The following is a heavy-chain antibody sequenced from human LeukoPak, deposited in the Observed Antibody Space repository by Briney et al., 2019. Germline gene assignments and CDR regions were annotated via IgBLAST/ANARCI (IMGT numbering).Heavy chain of an antibody. D-gene: IGHD2-15*01. V-gene: IGHV1-69*04. CDR1: GGTFSSYA. CDR3: ARDHHCSGGSCSSLDNKRFDY. CDR2: IIPILGIA. J-gene: IGHJ4*02. Sequence: ASVKASCKASGGTFSSYAISWVRQAPGQGLEWMGRIIPILGIANYAQKFQGRVTITADKSTSTAYMELSSLRSEDTAAYYCARDHHCSGGSCSSLDNKRFDYWGQGTLVTVSS.